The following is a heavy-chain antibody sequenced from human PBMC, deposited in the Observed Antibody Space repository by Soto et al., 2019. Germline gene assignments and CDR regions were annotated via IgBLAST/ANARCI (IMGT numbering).Heavy chain of an antibody. Sequence: PWRSLRLSCAASGFSFSTYGMHWVRQAPGKGLECVAVIWFDGSNKQYADSVKGRFTISRDNSKNTLYLQMNSLIVDYTAVYYCAGDNSDSGGYYYFDYWGQGTLVTVSS. D-gene: IGHD3-22*01. V-gene: IGHV3-33*01. CDR1: GFSFSTYG. J-gene: IGHJ4*02. CDR3: AGDNSDSGGYYYFDY. CDR2: IWFDGSNK.